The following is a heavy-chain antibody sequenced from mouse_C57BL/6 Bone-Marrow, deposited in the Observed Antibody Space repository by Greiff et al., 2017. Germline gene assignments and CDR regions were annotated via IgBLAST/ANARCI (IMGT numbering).Heavy chain of an antibody. CDR1: GYTFTSYW. Sequence: QVQLKQPGAELVKPGASVKLSCKASGYTFTSYWMQWVKQRPGQGLEWIGEIDPSDSYTTYNQNFKGKDTLTVDTSSSTAYMQLSSLTSEDSAVYYCARDYYYYGSSYCGMDYWGQGTSVTVSA. CDR2: IDPSDSYT. CDR3: ARDYYYYGSSYCGMDY. J-gene: IGHJ4*01. D-gene: IGHD1-1*01. V-gene: IGHV1-50*01.